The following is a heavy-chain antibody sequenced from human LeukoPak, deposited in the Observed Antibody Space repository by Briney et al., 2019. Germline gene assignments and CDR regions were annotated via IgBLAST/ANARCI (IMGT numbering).Heavy chain of an antibody. J-gene: IGHJ4*02. CDR1: GFIVSDYA. Sequence: GGSVRLSFAASGFIVSDYAMCWVRQAPGKGLEWVSGMTGSGTTTYYADSVKGWFNISRDNSKNSLYLEMSSLRADDTAVYYCVKVATLDDWGQGTLVTVSS. CDR2: MTGSGTTT. CDR3: VKVATLDD. V-gene: IGHV3-23*01.